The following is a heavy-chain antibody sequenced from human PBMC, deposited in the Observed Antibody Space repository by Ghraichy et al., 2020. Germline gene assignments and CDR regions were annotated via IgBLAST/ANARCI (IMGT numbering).Heavy chain of an antibody. CDR3: ARDDYGDPIDY. Sequence: SETLSLTCTVSGASMNSYYWNWIRQPPGKGLEWIGYIYYSGGTNYNPSLKSRVTISLDTSKNQFSLKLSSVTAAVTAVYYCARDDYGDPIDYWGQGTLVTVSS. V-gene: IGHV4-59*01. D-gene: IGHD4-17*01. J-gene: IGHJ4*02. CDR1: GASMNSYY. CDR2: IYYSGGT.